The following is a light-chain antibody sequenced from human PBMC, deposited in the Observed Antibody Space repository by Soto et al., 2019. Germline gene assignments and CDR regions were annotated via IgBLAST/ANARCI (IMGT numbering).Light chain of an antibody. CDR2: EVS. Sequence: QSALTQPASVSGSPGQSITISCTGTSSDVGGYNYVSWYQQFPGKAPKLIISEVSNRPSGVSSRFSGSRSDNTASLTISGLQAEDEAAYYCSSYTSSSTLFGTGTKLTVL. J-gene: IGLJ1*01. V-gene: IGLV2-14*01. CDR1: SSDVGGYNY. CDR3: SSYTSSSTL.